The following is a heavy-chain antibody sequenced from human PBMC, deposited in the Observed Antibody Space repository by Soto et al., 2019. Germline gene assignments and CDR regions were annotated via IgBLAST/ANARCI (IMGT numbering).Heavy chain of an antibody. CDR1: GFTFSSYW. J-gene: IGHJ4*02. V-gene: IGHV3-7*01. CDR3: ARESKLRVIAAADGEDY. Sequence: EVQLVESGGGLVQPGGSLRLSCAASGFTFSSYWMSWVRQAPGKGLEWVANIKQDGSEKYYVDSVKGRFTISRDNAKNSLYLQMNSLRAEDTAVYYCARESKLRVIAAADGEDYWGQGTLVTVSS. D-gene: IGHD6-13*01. CDR2: IKQDGSEK.